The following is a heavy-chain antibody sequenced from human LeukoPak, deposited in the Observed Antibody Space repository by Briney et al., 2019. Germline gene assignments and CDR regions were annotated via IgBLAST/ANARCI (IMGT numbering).Heavy chain of an antibody. D-gene: IGHD2-15*01. CDR3: ASGYCSAGTCYGLLDF. V-gene: IGHV1-18*01. CDR1: GYTFTTYG. CDR2: ISAYNGNT. J-gene: IGHJ4*02. Sequence: ASVNVSCKASGYTFTTYGISWVRQAPGQGLEWMGWISAYNGNTNYAQKLQGRVTMTSDTSTKTAYMELRSLRSNDTAVYYCASGYCSAGTCYGLLDFWDRGTLVIVSS.